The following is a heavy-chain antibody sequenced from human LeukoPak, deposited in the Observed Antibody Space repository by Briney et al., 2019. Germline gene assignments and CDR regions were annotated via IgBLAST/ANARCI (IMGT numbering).Heavy chain of an antibody. J-gene: IGHJ5*02. Sequence: GESLKISCKGSGYSFSSYWIGWVRQMPGKGLEWMGIIYPGDSDTRYSPSFQGQVTISADKSISTAYLQWSSLKASDTAMYYCARSYSSSWAGFDPWGQGTLVTVSS. D-gene: IGHD6-13*01. V-gene: IGHV5-51*01. CDR1: GYSFSSYW. CDR2: IYPGDSDT. CDR3: ARSYSSSWAGFDP.